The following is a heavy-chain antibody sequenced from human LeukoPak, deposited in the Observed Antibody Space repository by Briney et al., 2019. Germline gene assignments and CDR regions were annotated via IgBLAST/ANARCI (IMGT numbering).Heavy chain of an antibody. J-gene: IGHJ4*02. V-gene: IGHV1-24*01. D-gene: IGHD4-23*01. CDR2: FDPEDGET. CDR1: GYTLTELS. Sequence: ASVKVSCKVSGYTLTELSMHWVRQSPGKGLEWMGGFDPEDGETIYAQKFQGRVTMTEDTSTDTAYMELSSLRSEDTAVYYCATTVVTPEGAYFDYWGQGTLVTVSS. CDR3: ATTVVTPEGAYFDY.